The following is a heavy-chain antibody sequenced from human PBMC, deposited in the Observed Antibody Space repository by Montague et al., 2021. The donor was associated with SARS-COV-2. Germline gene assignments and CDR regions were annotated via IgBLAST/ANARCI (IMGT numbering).Heavy chain of an antibody. Sequence: TLSLTCAVCGGSISSSNYYWDWIRQPPGKGLEWIGSIYDSGSTXYNPSLKSRVTISVDTSKNHSSLKLSSVTAADTAVYYCARRGRKLLPVATTIGGFDIWGQGTMVTVSS. CDR1: GGSISSSNYY. D-gene: IGHD5-12*01. CDR2: IYDSGST. J-gene: IGHJ3*02. V-gene: IGHV4-39*02. CDR3: ARRGRKLLPVATTIGGFDI.